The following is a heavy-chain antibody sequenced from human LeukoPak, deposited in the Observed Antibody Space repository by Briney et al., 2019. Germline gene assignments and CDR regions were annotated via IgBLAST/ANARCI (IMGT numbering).Heavy chain of an antibody. Sequence: SETLSLTCTVSGGSISSYYWGWIRQPPGKGLEWIWYIYYSGSTNYNPSLKSRVTISVDTSKNQFSLKLSSVTAADTAVYYCARGVKVRGAFDIWGQGTMVTVSS. V-gene: IGHV4-59*01. CDR2: IYYSGST. CDR3: ARGVKVRGAFDI. CDR1: GGSISSYY. D-gene: IGHD3-16*01. J-gene: IGHJ3*02.